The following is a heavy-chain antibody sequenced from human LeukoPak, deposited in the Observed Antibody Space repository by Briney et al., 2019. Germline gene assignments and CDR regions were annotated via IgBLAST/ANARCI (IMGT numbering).Heavy chain of an antibody. CDR3: TTGPGNSGY. V-gene: IGHV3-15*01. Sequence: GGSLILSCVVSGLSFDNAWMSWVRQAPGKGLEWVGRIKSKNVGETTEYAAPVQGRFTISRDDSRNTVYLQMSSLKTEDTGVYYCTTGPGNSGYWGQGTLVTVSS. CDR1: GLSFDNAW. J-gene: IGHJ4*02. D-gene: IGHD4-23*01. CDR2: IKSKNVGETT.